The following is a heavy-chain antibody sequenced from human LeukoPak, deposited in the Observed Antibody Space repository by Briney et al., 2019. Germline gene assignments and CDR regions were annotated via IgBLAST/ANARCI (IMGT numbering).Heavy chain of an antibody. CDR3: AKVWVGYNWNNRAFDI. D-gene: IGHD1/OR15-1a*01. Sequence: GGSLRLSCGASGFTFSSYAMSCVRQAPGKGLEWVSAISGSGGSTYYADPVKGRFTISRDNSENRLHLQMNTQRGGGTAVYYCAKVWVGYNWNNRAFDIWGQGTMVTVSS. J-gene: IGHJ3*02. CDR1: GFTFSSYA. CDR2: ISGSGGST. V-gene: IGHV3-23*01.